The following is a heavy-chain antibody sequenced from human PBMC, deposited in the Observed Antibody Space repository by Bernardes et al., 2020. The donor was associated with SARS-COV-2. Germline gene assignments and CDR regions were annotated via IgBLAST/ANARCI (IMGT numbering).Heavy chain of an antibody. J-gene: IGHJ4*02. D-gene: IGHD1-26*01. CDR3: KRGCMNLYRGGYSDY. Sequence: GGSLRLSCAVSGLTFGDYTMTWVRLAPGKGLEWVAAISRDSSHIYYSDPVRGGFTISRDNAKQSLLLEINRLRAEDTAVYYCKRGCMNLYRGGYSDYWGLGTLVTDSS. CDR2: ISRDSSHI. CDR1: GLTFGDYT. V-gene: IGHV3-21*01.